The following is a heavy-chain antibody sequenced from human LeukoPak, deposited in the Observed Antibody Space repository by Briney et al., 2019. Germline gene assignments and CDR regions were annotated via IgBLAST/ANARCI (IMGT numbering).Heavy chain of an antibody. CDR3: ARATRNTMVRGAPGYFDY. V-gene: IGHV3-7*01. CDR1: GFTFSSYW. J-gene: IGHJ4*02. D-gene: IGHD3-10*01. Sequence: GGSLRLSCAASGFTFSSYWMNWVRQAPGKGLEWVANIKQDGSEKYYVDSVKGRFTISRDNAKNSLYLQMNSLRAEDTAAYYCARATRNTMVRGAPGYFDYWGQGTLVTVSS. CDR2: IKQDGSEK.